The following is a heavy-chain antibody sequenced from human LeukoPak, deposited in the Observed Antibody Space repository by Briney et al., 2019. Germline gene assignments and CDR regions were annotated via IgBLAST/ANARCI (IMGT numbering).Heavy chain of an antibody. CDR2: IYHIGST. CDR3: ARRENYYDGSGYYYNQ. D-gene: IGHD3-22*01. CDR1: GGSISSSNW. Sequence: SGTLSLTCAVSGGSISSSNWWSWVRQPPGKGLEWIGEIYHIGSTSYNPSLKSRVTISVDKSKNQFSLKLSSVTAADTAVYYCARRENYYDGSGYYYNQWGQGTLVTVSS. J-gene: IGHJ4*02. V-gene: IGHV4-4*02.